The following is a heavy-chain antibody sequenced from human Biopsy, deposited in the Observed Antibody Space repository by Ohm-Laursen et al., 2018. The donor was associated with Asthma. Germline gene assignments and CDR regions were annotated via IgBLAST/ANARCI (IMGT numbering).Heavy chain of an antibody. CDR3: AKRRGYSDLTDFDH. J-gene: IGHJ4*02. D-gene: IGHD3-3*01. V-gene: IGHV3-30*18. Sequence: SLRLSCAASGITFSTHGMHWVRQAPGKGLEWVAVVSYDGGVVHYADSMKGRFTISRDNAKSTLYLQMNRLRTDDTAVYFCAKRRGYSDLTDFDHWGQGTLVTVSS. CDR2: VSYDGGVV. CDR1: GITFSTHG.